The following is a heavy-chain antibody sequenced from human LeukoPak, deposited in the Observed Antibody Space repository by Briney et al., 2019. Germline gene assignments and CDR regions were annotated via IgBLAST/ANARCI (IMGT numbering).Heavy chain of an antibody. CDR1: GFTFSSYS. CDR2: ISSSDSYI. D-gene: IGHD3-22*01. J-gene: IGHJ4*02. Sequence: PGGSLRLSCAASGFTFSSYSMNWVRQAPGKGLEWVSSISSSDSYIYYADSVKGRFTISRDNAKNSLYLQINSLRAEDTAVYYCARVGYDSSGYGLDYWGQGTLVTVSS. V-gene: IGHV3-21*01. CDR3: ARVGYDSSGYGLDY.